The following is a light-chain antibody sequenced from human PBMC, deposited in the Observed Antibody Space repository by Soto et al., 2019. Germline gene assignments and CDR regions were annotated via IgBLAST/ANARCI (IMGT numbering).Light chain of an antibody. V-gene: IGLV2-23*01. J-gene: IGLJ3*02. Sequence: QSVLTQPASVSGSPGQSITISCTGTSSDVGSYNRVSWYQQHPGKAPKLMIYEGSKRPSGVSNRFSCSKSGNTASLTISGLQAEDEADYYCCSYAGSSTPNWVFGGGTKVTVL. CDR3: CSYAGSSTPNWV. CDR1: SSDVGSYNR. CDR2: EGS.